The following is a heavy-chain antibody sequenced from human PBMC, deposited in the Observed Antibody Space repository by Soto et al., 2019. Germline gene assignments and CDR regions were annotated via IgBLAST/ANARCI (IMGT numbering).Heavy chain of an antibody. Sequence: QVQLVESGGGVVQPGTSLRLSCAASGFTFSRHGMHWVRQTPGKGLEWLAVILNDASGHWYADSVKGRFTISRDNFENTLYLQMNRLSIEDTAMYYCARDDDYPDNGFDYWGQGTLVTVSS. J-gene: IGHJ4*02. CDR2: ILNDASGH. V-gene: IGHV3-33*01. D-gene: IGHD4-17*01. CDR3: ARDDDYPDNGFDY. CDR1: GFTFSRHG.